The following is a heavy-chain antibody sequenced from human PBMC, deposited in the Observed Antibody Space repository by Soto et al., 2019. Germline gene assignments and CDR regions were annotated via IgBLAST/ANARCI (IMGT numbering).Heavy chain of an antibody. V-gene: IGHV2-5*02. Sequence: QITLKESGPTLVKPTQTLTLTCTFSGFSLSTSGVGVGWIRQPPGKALEWLAVIYWDDDKRYSPSLKSRLTITNDTSKNQVLHTMTNVDPQDTATYYRAHRRYYGSGGRMGFQLWGQGKPVTGSS. D-gene: IGHD3-10*01. CDR1: GFSLSTSGVG. J-gene: IGHJ3*01. CDR2: IYWDDDK. CDR3: AHRRYYGSGGRMGFQL.